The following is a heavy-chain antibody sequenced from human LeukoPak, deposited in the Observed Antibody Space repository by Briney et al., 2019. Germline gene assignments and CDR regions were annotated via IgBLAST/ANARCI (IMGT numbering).Heavy chain of an antibody. V-gene: IGHV4-59*01. J-gene: IGHJ4*02. CDR3: ARDASGSYGYYFDY. CDR2: IYYSGST. CDR1: GGSISSYY. Sequence: SETLSLTCTVSGGSISSYYWSWIRQPPGKGLEWIGYIYYSGSTNYNPSLKSRVTISVDTSKNQFSLKLSSVTAADTAVYYCARDASGSYGYYFDYWGQGTLVTVSS. D-gene: IGHD1-26*01.